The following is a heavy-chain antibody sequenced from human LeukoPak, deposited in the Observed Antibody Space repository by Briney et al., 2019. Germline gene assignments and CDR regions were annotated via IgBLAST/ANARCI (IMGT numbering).Heavy chain of an antibody. V-gene: IGHV4-59*11. CDR3: ARVGNWNYVGYLDY. CDR2: IYYSGST. D-gene: IGHD1-7*01. CDR1: VGSLSSHY. Sequence: SETLSLTCTVSVGSLSSHYWSSIRQPPGTGLEWSGYIYYSGSTNYNPSLNSRVTISVDTSKNQFSLKLSSVTAADTAVYYCARVGNWNYVGYLDYWGQGTLVTVSS. J-gene: IGHJ4*02.